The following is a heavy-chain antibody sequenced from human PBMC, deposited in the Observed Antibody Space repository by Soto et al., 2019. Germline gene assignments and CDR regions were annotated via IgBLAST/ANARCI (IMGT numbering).Heavy chain of an antibody. Sequence: TVSGGSITSGGHYWSWIRQRPGKGLEWIGIIYYSGSTSYHPSLNSRVTISLDTSKNQFSLKLSSVTAADTAVYYCAGHYSSSWVYNYWGQGTLVTVSS. CDR1: GGSITSGGHY. D-gene: IGHD6-6*01. J-gene: IGHJ4*02. CDR3: AGHYSSSWVYNY. V-gene: IGHV4-31*03. CDR2: IYYSGST.